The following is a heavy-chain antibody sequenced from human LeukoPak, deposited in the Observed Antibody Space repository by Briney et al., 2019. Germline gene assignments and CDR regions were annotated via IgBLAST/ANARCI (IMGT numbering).Heavy chain of an antibody. D-gene: IGHD2-2*01. CDR3: AREVPTVLLPAAMVGWFDP. J-gene: IGHJ5*02. CDR2: IIPVFGTT. Sequence: SVKVSCKASAGTFNNYAITWVRQAPGQGLEWMGGIIPVFGTTNYARKFQDRVTITADESTTTAYMELSSLRSEDTAVYYGAREVPTVLLPAAMVGWFDPWGQGTLVTVSS. CDR1: AGTFNNYA. V-gene: IGHV1-69*13.